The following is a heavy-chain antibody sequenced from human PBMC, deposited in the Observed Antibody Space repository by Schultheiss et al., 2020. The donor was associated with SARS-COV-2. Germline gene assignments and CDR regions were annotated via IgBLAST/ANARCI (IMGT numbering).Heavy chain of an antibody. Sequence: SETLSLTCTVSGGSLSPYFWNWIRHPPGKGLEWIGYVSHSGSTNYNPSLKSRVTMSIDTSKNHVSLTLTSVTAADTAVYYCARHRVVVVPAATDWFDPWGQGTLVTVSS. CDR2: VSHSGST. CDR3: ARHRVVVVPAATDWFDP. D-gene: IGHD2-2*01. J-gene: IGHJ5*02. V-gene: IGHV4-59*01. CDR1: GGSLSPYF.